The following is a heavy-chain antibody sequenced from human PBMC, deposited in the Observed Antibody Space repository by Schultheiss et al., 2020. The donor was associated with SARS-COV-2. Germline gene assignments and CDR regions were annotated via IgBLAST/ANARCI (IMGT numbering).Heavy chain of an antibody. Sequence: GGSLRLSCSASGFTFSSYAMHWVRQAPGKGLEYVSAISSNGGSTYYADSVKGRFTISRDNAKNTLYLQMNSLRAEDTAVYYCARDRATKDQGIAWWYFDLWGRGTLVTVSS. J-gene: IGHJ2*01. CDR3: ARDRATKDQGIAWWYFDL. V-gene: IGHV3-64*04. D-gene: IGHD1-1*01. CDR2: ISSNGGST. CDR1: GFTFSSYA.